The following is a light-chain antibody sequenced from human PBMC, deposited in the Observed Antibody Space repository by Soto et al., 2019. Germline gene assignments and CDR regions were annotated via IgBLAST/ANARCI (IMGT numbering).Light chain of an antibody. Sequence: DIQLTQSPPFLSASVGDRVTITCRASQGISSYLAWYQQKPGKAPKLLIYVVSTLQSGVPSRFSGSGSGTEFTLTISSLQPEDFATYYCQQLNSYPITFGQGTRLEIK. CDR3: QQLNSYPIT. V-gene: IGKV1-9*01. CDR1: QGISSY. CDR2: VVS. J-gene: IGKJ5*01.